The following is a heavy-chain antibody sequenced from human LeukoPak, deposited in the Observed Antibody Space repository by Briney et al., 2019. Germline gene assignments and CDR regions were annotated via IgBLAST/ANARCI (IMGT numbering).Heavy chain of an antibody. Sequence: SGRSLRLSCAASGFTFSSYGMHWVRQAPGKGLEWVAVISYDGSNKYYADSVKGRFIISRDNSKNTLYLQMNSLRAEDTAVYYCASTVVVTAIGYFQHWGQGTLVTVSS. CDR3: ASTVVVTAIGYFQH. V-gene: IGHV3-30*03. CDR1: GFTFSSYG. CDR2: ISYDGSNK. D-gene: IGHD2-21*02. J-gene: IGHJ1*01.